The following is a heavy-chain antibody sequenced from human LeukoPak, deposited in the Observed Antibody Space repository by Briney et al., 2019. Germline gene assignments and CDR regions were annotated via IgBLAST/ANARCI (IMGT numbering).Heavy chain of an antibody. CDR3: ARAGVATITLGY. J-gene: IGHJ4*02. Sequence: GGSLRLSCAASGFTLSSNYMSWVRQAPGKGLEWVSVIYSGGSTYYTDSVTGRFTISRDNSKNTLYLQMNSLRAEDTAVYYCARAGVATITLGYWGQGTPVTVSS. CDR2: IYSGGST. CDR1: GFTLSSNY. D-gene: IGHD5-12*01. V-gene: IGHV3-53*01.